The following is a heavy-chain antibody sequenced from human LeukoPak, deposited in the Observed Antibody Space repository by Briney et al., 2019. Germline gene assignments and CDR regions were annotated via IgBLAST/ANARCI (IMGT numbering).Heavy chain of an antibody. J-gene: IGHJ3*02. V-gene: IGHV3-23*01. D-gene: IGHD1-26*01. CDR1: GFILSDYA. Sequence: PGGSLRLSCAASGFILSDYAMNWVRQAPGKGLEWVSVVSGRGDSTYYSDSVKGRFTISRDNSKNTLYLQMSGLSVDDSAVYYCARGQWMGAGSPSWTDVFDIWGQGTVVTVSS. CDR2: VSGRGDST. CDR3: ARGQWMGAGSPSWTDVFDI.